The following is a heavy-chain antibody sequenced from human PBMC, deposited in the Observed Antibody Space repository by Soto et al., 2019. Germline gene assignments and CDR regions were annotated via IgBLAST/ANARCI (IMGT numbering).Heavy chain of an antibody. Sequence: EVQLVESGGGLVQPGGSLRLSCAVSGFTVNNNYVSWVRQAPGKGLEWVSVIYSDGSTYYADSVQGRFTVSRDTSRNTLYLQMNSLRAEDTAVYYCTRDSSYYGSGRGVLDYWGQGTLVTVSS. CDR1: GFTVNNNY. CDR3: TRDSSYYGSGRGVLDY. D-gene: IGHD3-10*01. V-gene: IGHV3-66*01. CDR2: IYSDGST. J-gene: IGHJ4*02.